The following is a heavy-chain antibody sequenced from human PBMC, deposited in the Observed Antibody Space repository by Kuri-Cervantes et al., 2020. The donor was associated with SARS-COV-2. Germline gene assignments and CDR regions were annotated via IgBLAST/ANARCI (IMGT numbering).Heavy chain of an antibody. CDR3: ARDARNDDFFDA. Sequence: ASVKVSCKASGYTFTDYYLHWVRQAPGQGPEWMGWINPNSGVTSYAPKFQDRVTMTRDTAINTPYMYLSGLRSDDTAVYYCARDARNDDFFDAWGQGTLVTVSS. D-gene: IGHD1-1*01. V-gene: IGHV1-2*02. CDR2: INPNSGVT. J-gene: IGHJ4*02. CDR1: GYTFTDYY.